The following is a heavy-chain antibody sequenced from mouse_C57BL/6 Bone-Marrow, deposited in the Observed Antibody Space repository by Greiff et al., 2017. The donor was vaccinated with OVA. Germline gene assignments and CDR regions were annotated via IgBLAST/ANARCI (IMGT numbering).Heavy chain of an antibody. CDR3: ARYYDGSSVDAMDD. CDR2: IWSGGST. Sequence: QVHVKQSGPGLVQPSQSLSITCTVSGFSLTSYGVHWVRQSPGKGLEWLGVIWSGGSTDYNAAFISRLSISKDNSTSQVFFKMNSLQADDTAIDYCARYYDGSSVDAMDDWGQGTSVTVSS. D-gene: IGHD1-1*01. CDR1: GFSLTSYG. V-gene: IGHV2-2*01. J-gene: IGHJ4*01.